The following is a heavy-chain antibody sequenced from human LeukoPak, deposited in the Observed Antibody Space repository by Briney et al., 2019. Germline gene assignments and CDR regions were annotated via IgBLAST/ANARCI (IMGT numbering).Heavy chain of an antibody. D-gene: IGHD3-16*02. V-gene: IGHV5-51*01. CDR2: IYPGDSDS. Sequence: GESLKTSCKGSEYSFTNYWIGWVRQMPGRGLEWMGIIYPGDSDSRYSPSFQGQVTFSADKSISTAYLQWGSLKASDTAMYYCARRQGYSVFDYWGQGTLVIVSS. CDR3: ARRQGYSVFDY. J-gene: IGHJ4*02. CDR1: EYSFTNYW.